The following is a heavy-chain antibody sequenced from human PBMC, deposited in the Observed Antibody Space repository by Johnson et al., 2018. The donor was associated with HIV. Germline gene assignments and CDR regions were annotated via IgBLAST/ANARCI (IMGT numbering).Heavy chain of an antibody. J-gene: IGHJ3*02. Sequence: VQLVESGGGLVQPGGSLRLSCAASGFTVSSNYMSCVRQAPGKGLEWVSVIYSGGRTYYTDSVKGRFTISRDTAKNTLYLQMSSLRPEDTAVYYCARVRVGAFDIWGQGTMVTVSS. CDR1: GFTVSSNY. CDR3: ARVRVGAFDI. D-gene: IGHD1-26*01. CDR2: IYSGGRT. V-gene: IGHV3-66*02.